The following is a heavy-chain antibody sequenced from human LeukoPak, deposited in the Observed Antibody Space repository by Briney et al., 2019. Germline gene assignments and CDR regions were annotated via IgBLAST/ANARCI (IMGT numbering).Heavy chain of an antibody. Sequence: RSLRLSCAASGFTFSDYGMHWVRQAPGKGLEWGAAISYDGSNEYFGDSLKGRSTISRDNSKNTLYLQMNRLRVEDTAVYYCVRGEYYSSSGMDVWGQGTTVTVSS. D-gene: IGHD3-10*01. J-gene: IGHJ6*02. V-gene: IGHV3-30*03. CDR2: ISYDGSNE. CDR1: GFTFSDYG. CDR3: VRGEYYSSSGMDV.